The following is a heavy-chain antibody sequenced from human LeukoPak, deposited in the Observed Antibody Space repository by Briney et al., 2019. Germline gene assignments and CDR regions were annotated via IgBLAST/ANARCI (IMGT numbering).Heavy chain of an antibody. V-gene: IGHV3-21*01. CDR3: AREVFLYGYYFDY. Sequence: PGGSLRLSCAASGFTFSSYSMNWVRQAPGKGLEWVSSISSSSSYIYYADSVKGRFTISRDNAKNSLYLQMNSLRAEDTAVYYCAREVFLYGYYFDYWGQGTLVTVSS. CDR2: ISSSSSYI. CDR1: GFTFSSYS. D-gene: IGHD5-24*01. J-gene: IGHJ4*02.